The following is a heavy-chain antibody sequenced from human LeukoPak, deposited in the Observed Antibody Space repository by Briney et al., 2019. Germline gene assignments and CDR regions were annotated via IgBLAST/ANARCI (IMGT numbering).Heavy chain of an antibody. D-gene: IGHD1-1*01. V-gene: IGHV3-7*03. J-gene: IGHJ4*02. CDR1: GFTFSNFW. Sequence: GGSLILSCAASGFTFSNFWMSWVRQAPGKGLDWVANIKVDGSEKYYVDSVKGRFTISRDNAENSLYLQMNSLRAEDTAVYYCARKTGTTGEAFDYWGQGTQVTVSS. CDR2: IKVDGSEK. CDR3: ARKTGTTGEAFDY.